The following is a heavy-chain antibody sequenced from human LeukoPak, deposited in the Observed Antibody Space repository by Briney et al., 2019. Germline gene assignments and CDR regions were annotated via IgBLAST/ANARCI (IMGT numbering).Heavy chain of an antibody. CDR3: ASRPRGYSYGLSAFDI. Sequence: SETLSLTCTVSGGSISSYYWSWIRQPAGKGLEWIGRIHTSGSTNYNPSLKSRVTMSVDTSKNQFSLKLSSVTAADTAVYYCASRPRGYSYGLSAFDIWGQGTMVTVSS. CDR2: IHTSGST. CDR1: GGSISSYY. J-gene: IGHJ3*02. D-gene: IGHD5-18*01. V-gene: IGHV4-4*07.